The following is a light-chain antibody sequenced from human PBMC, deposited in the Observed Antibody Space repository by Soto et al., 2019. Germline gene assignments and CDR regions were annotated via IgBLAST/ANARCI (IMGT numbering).Light chain of an antibody. V-gene: IGLV1-44*01. CDR1: SSNIGSNT. Sequence: QSVLTQPPSASGTPGQRVTISCSGSSSNIGSNTVNWYQQVPGTAPKLLIYDNNQRPPGVPDRFSGSKSGTSGSLAISGLQSEDEADYYCAAWDDSLNGRLFGGGTKLTVL. J-gene: IGLJ3*02. CDR3: AAWDDSLNGRL. CDR2: DNN.